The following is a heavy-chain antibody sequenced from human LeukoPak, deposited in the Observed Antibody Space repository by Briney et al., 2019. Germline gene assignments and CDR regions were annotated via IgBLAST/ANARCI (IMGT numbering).Heavy chain of an antibody. CDR2: MNPNSGNT. CDR3: ARHQGGRGGYWFDF. Sequence: ASVKVSCKASGYTFTSYDINWVRQATGQGLEWMGWMNPNSGNTGYAQKFQGRVTMTRNTSISTAYMELSSLRSEDTAVYYCARHQGGRGGYWFDFWGQGTLVTVSS. CDR1: GYTFTSYD. J-gene: IGHJ4*02. V-gene: IGHV1-8*01. D-gene: IGHD3-22*01.